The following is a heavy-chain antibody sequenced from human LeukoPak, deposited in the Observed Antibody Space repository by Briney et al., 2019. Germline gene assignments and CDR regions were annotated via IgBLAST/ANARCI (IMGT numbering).Heavy chain of an antibody. CDR2: IQYDGSIK. D-gene: IGHD6-19*01. CDR3: AKGPDSSGWYSNWFDP. J-gene: IGHJ5*02. Sequence: PGGSLRLSCAASGFTFSSYEMNWVRQAPGKGLEWVAFIQYDGSIKYYADSVKGRFTISRDNSKNTLYLQMNSLRAEDTAVYYCAKGPDSSGWYSNWFDPWGQGTLVTVSS. V-gene: IGHV3-30*02. CDR1: GFTFSSYE.